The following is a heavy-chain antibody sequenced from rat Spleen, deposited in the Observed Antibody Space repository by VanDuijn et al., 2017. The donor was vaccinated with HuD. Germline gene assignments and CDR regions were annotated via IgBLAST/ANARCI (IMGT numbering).Heavy chain of an antibody. D-gene: IGHD1-7*01. CDR2: ISYEGSAT. Sequence: EVQLVESGGGLVQPGGSLKLSCAASGFTFSDYYMAWVRQAPKKGLEWVASISYEGSATYYGDSVKGRFTISRDNAKSTLYLQMESLRSEDTATYYCAKVPYYGYYYFDYWGQGVMVTVSS. CDR3: AKVPYYGYYYFDY. CDR1: GFTFSDYY. J-gene: IGHJ2*01. V-gene: IGHV5-22*01.